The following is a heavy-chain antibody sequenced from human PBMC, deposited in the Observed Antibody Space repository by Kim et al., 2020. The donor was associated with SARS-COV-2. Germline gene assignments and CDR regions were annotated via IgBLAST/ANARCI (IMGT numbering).Heavy chain of an antibody. V-gene: IGHV4-61*07. J-gene: IGHJ4*02. Sequence: YNPSLKSRVTISVVTSKTQFSLKLGSVTAADTAVYYCARPSSGYYGAFDYWGQGTLVTVSS. CDR3: ARPSSGYYGAFDY. D-gene: IGHD3-22*01.